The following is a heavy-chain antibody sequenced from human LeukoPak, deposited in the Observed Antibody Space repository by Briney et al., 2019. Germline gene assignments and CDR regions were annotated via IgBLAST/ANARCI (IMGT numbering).Heavy chain of an antibody. CDR2: INLSGST. CDR1: GGSFSGYC. CDR3: ARGRDSSGYQAFDY. J-gene: IGHJ4*02. V-gene: IGHV4-34*01. D-gene: IGHD3-22*01. Sequence: PSETLSLTCAVYGGSFSGYCWSWIRQPPGKGLEWIGEINLSGSTNYNPSLKSRVTISVDTSKNQFSLKLSSVTAADTAVYYCARGRDSSGYQAFDYWGQGTLVTVSS.